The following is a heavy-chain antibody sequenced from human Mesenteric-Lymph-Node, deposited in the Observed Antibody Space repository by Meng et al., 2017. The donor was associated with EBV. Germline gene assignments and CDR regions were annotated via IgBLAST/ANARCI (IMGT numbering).Heavy chain of an antibody. V-gene: IGHV3-53*01. J-gene: IGHJ4*02. CDR1: GFTVGNNY. CDR2: IYSGGST. D-gene: IGHD1-26*01. CDR3: ARGMGATEIRY. Sequence: EGQLVESGGGLIRPGGSLRLSCAASGFTVGNNYMSWVRQAPGKGLEWVSFIYSGGSTYYADSEKGRFTISRDNSKNTLYLQMNSLRAEDTAVYYCARGMGATEIRYWGQGTLVTVSS.